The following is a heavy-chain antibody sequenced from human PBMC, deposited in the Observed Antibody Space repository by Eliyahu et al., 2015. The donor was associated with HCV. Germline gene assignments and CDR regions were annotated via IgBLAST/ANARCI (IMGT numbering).Heavy chain of an antibody. Sequence: GSGLEWMGIIYSGDSDIRYSPSFQGQVTISVDKSTRTAYLQWGSLKTSDTAMYYCARRGYDEYYFDFWGQGTLVTVSS. CDR3: ARRGYDEYYFDF. V-gene: IGHV5-51*01. D-gene: IGHD5-12*01. CDR2: IYSGDSDI. J-gene: IGHJ4*02.